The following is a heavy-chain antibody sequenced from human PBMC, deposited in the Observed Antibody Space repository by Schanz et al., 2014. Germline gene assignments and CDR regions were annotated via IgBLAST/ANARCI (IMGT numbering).Heavy chain of an antibody. CDR2: ISGGGDDT. J-gene: IGHJ3*01. D-gene: IGHD2-21*01. Sequence: DVHLMESGGGLVQPGGSLRLSCAGSGFTFISYAMNWVRQAPGQGLEWVSVISGGGDDTYYADSVKGRFTISRDNSKNTLYLRMNSLRVEDTAVYYCAAQDDGGGGGPIDDAFDVWGQGTMVTVSS. V-gene: IGHV3-23*01. CDR1: GFTFISYA. CDR3: AAQDDGGGGGPIDDAFDV.